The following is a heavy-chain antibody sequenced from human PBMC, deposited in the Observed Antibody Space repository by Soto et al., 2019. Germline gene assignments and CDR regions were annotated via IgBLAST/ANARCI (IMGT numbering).Heavy chain of an antibody. J-gene: IGHJ4*02. CDR1: GGTFSSYA. D-gene: IGHD5-12*01. CDR3: ARAPDGYNSGPNFDY. V-gene: IGHV1-69*13. CDR2: IIPIFGTA. Sequence: ASVKVSCKASGGTFSSYAISWVRQAPGQGLEWMGGIIPIFGTANYAQKFQGRVTITADESTSTAYMELSSLRSEDTAVYYCARAPDGYNSGPNFDYWGQGTLVTVSS.